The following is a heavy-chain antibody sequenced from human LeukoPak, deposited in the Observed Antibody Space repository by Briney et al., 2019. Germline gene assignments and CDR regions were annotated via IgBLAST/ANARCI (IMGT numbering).Heavy chain of an antibody. Sequence: GGSLRLSCAASGFTFSSYGMHWVRQAPGKGLEWVAVIWYDGSNKYYADSVKGRFTISRDNSKNTLYLQMNSLRAEDTAVYYCARDSSTTMVRGVISFSDYWGQGTLVTVSS. V-gene: IGHV3-33*01. CDR1: GFTFSSYG. CDR3: ARDSSTTMVRGVISFSDY. D-gene: IGHD3-10*01. CDR2: IWYDGSNK. J-gene: IGHJ4*02.